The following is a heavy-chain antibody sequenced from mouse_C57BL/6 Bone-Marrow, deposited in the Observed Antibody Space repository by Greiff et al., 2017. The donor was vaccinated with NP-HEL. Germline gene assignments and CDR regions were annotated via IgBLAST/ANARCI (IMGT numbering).Heavy chain of an antibody. CDR2: IDPSDSET. Sequence: QVQLQQPGAELVRPGSSVKLSCKASGYTFTSYWMHWVKQRPIQGLEWIGNIDPSDSETHYNQKFKDKATLTVDKSSSTAYMQLSSLTSEDSAVYYCARKGDGYPWFAYWGQGTLVTVSA. V-gene: IGHV1-52*01. D-gene: IGHD2-3*01. J-gene: IGHJ3*01. CDR1: GYTFTSYW. CDR3: ARKGDGYPWFAY.